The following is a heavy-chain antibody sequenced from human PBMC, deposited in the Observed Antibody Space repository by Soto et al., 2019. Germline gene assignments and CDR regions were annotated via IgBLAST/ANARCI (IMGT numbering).Heavy chain of an antibody. V-gene: IGHV1-18*04. Sequence: GASVKVSCKASGYDFTSLGITWVRLAPGQGPEWLGWISGYNGHTNYEQKFQGRISMTTDTSTSTAYMELRSLRSADTAVYFCASDFSGTYQGYLDYWGQGTLVTVSS. D-gene: IGHD1-26*01. CDR2: ISGYNGHT. J-gene: IGHJ4*02. CDR3: ASDFSGTYQGYLDY. CDR1: GYDFTSLG.